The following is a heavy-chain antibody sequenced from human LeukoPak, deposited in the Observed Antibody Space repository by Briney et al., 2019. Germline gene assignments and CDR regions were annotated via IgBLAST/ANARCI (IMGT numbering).Heavy chain of an antibody. J-gene: IGHJ4*02. CDR3: LSAGDIGGDS. Sequence: PGGSLRLSCAASGFTFSNYWMSWVRQAPGKGLEWVASIKEDGSEKYYVDSVKGRFTISRDNAKNSLYLQMNSLRAEDTAVYYCLSAGDIGGDSWGQGTLVTVSS. CDR2: IKEDGSEK. D-gene: IGHD5-12*01. CDR1: GFTFSNYW. V-gene: IGHV3-7*05.